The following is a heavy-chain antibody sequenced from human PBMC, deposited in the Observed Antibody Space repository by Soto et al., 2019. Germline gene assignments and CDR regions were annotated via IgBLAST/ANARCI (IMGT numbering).Heavy chain of an antibody. D-gene: IGHD3-3*01. V-gene: IGHV4-39*01. CDR2: IYYSGST. CDR1: GGSISSSSYY. J-gene: IGHJ5*02. Sequence: SETLSLTCTVSGGSISSSSYYWGWIRQPPGKGLEWIGSIYYSGSTYYNPSLKSRVTISVDTSKNQFSLKLSSVTAADTAVYYCASAPTLGLRFLEWLPPYNWFDPWGQGTLVTVSS. CDR3: ASAPTLGLRFLEWLPPYNWFDP.